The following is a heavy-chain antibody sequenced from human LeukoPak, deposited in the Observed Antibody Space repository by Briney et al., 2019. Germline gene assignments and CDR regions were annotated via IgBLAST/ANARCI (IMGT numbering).Heavy chain of an antibody. CDR3: ARHTIFGVVIYNWLDP. CDR2: IYHSGST. CDR1: GYSISSGYY. V-gene: IGHV4-38-2*01. J-gene: IGHJ5*02. D-gene: IGHD3-3*01. Sequence: PSETLSLTCAVSGYSISSGYYWGWIRQPPGKGLEWIGSIYHSGSTYYNPSLKSRVTISVDTSKNQFSLKLSSVTAADTAVYYCARHTIFGVVIYNWLDPWGQGTLVTVSS.